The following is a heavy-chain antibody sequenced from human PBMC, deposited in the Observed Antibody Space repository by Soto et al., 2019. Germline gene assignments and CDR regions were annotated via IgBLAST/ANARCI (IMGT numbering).Heavy chain of an antibody. Sequence: SETLSLTCAVYGGSLSGYYWSWIRQPPGKGLEWIGEINHSGSTNYNPSLKSRVTISVDTSMNHFSLKLSSVTAADTAVYYCARGIIAAADDFDYWGQGTLVNVSS. V-gene: IGHV4-34*01. J-gene: IGHJ4*02. CDR1: GGSLSGYY. CDR2: INHSGST. CDR3: ARGIIAAADDFDY. D-gene: IGHD6-13*01.